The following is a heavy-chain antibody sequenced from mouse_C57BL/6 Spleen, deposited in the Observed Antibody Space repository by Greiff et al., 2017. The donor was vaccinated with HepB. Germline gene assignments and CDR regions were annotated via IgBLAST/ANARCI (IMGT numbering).Heavy chain of an antibody. D-gene: IGHD2-5*01. J-gene: IGHJ3*01. Sequence: VQLQQSGAELMKPGASVKLSCKATGYTFTGYWIEWVKQRPGHGLEWIGEILPGSGSTNYNEKFKGKATFTADTSSNTSYMQLSSLTTGDSAIYYCARSAYYSNYEEFAYWCQGTLVTVSA. CDR2: ILPGSGST. CDR1: GYTFTGYW. V-gene: IGHV1-9*01. CDR3: ARSAYYSNYEEFAY.